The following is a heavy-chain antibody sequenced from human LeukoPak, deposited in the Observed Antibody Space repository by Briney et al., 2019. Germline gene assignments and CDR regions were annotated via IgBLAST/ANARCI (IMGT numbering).Heavy chain of an antibody. D-gene: IGHD3-3*01. Sequence: SETLSLTCAVYGGSFSAYYWSWIRQPPGKGLEWIGYIYYSGSTNYNPSLKSRVTISVDTSKNQFSLKLSSVTAADTAVYYCARDSVSVAPYYDFWSGYPRWYWFDPWGQGTLVTVSS. CDR3: ARDSVSVAPYYDFWSGYPRWYWFDP. CDR2: IYYSGST. CDR1: GGSFSAYY. V-gene: IGHV4-59*01. J-gene: IGHJ5*02.